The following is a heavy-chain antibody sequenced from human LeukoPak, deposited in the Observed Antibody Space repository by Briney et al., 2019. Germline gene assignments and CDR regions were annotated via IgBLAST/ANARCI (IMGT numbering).Heavy chain of an antibody. CDR2: IIPIFGTA. J-gene: IGHJ6*02. CDR1: GGTFSSYA. D-gene: IGHD6-13*01. V-gene: IGHV1-69*01. CDR3: ATEHGLTGRAAACTGYYYYGMDV. Sequence: GSSVKVSCKASGGTFSSYAISWVRQAPGQGLEWMGGIIPIFGTANYAQKFQGRVTITADESTRTAYMELSSLRAEDTAVYYCATEHGLTGRAAACTGYYYYGMDVWRQGTTASVS.